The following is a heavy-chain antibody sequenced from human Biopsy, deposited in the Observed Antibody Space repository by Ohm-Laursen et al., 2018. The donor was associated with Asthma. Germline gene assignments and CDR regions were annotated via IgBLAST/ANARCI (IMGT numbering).Heavy chain of an antibody. CDR1: GFTFSNYG. Sequence: SLRLSCTATGFTFSNYGMHWVRQAPGKGLDWVAVISFDGSNKNYTDSVKGRFTISRDNSRNTLHLQMNSLRAEDTAVYYCAKDVFPGWELRRGPDYWGQGTLVTVPS. J-gene: IGHJ4*02. CDR3: AKDVFPGWELRRGPDY. CDR2: ISFDGSNK. V-gene: IGHV3-30*18. D-gene: IGHD1-26*01.